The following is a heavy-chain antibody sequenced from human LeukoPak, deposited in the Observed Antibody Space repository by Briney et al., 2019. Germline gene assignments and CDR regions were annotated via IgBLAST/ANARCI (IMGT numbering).Heavy chain of an antibody. D-gene: IGHD3-22*01. CDR3: ARVRYYYDSSGSNTLDY. CDR2: INPNSGGT. Sequence: ASVKVSCKASGYTFTGYYMHWVRQAPGQGLEWMGWINPNSGGTNYAQKFQGRVTMTRDTSISTAHMELSRLRSDDTAVYYCARVRYYYDSSGSNTLDYWGEGTLVTVSS. CDR1: GYTFTGYY. J-gene: IGHJ4*02. V-gene: IGHV1-2*02.